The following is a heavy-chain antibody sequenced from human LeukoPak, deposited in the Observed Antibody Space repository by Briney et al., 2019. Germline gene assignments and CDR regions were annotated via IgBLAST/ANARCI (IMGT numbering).Heavy chain of an antibody. J-gene: IGHJ4*02. V-gene: IGHV3-23*01. CDR1: GFTFSSYV. D-gene: IGHD6-13*01. CDR2: ISGSGDTT. Sequence: GGSLRLSCAASGFTFSSYVMSWVRQAPGKGLEWVSIISGSGDTTSYTDSVKGRFTISRDNSKNTLYLQMDSLRVGDTAIYYCAKVGGNTWYVTTDSWGQGTLVTVSS. CDR3: AKVGGNTWYVTTDS.